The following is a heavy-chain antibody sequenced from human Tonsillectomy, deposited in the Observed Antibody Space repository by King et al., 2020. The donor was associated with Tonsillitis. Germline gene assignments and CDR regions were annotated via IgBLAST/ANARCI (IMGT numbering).Heavy chain of an antibody. D-gene: IGHD2-15*01. CDR1: GGTFNNYG. J-gene: IGHJ6*02. CDR2: IIPIVGAT. CDR3: ARRGIINYGMDV. V-gene: IGHV1-69*01. Sequence: QVQLVESGAEVKKPGSSLKVSCKSSGGTFNNYGISWVRQAPGQGLEWMGGIIPIVGATTYAQKFQGRVTITADESTRTAYMELSSLRSDDTAVYYCARRGIINYGMDVWGQGTTVIVSS.